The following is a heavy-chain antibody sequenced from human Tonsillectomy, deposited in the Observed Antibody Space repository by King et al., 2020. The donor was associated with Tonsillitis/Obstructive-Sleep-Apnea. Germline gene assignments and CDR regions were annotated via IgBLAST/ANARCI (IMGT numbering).Heavy chain of an antibody. V-gene: IGHV5-10-1*01. D-gene: IGHD3-3*01. J-gene: IGHJ5*02. Sequence: PLVESGAEVKKPGESLRISCRGSGYSFTSNWISWVRPMPGKGLEWMGRIDPSDSYTNYSPSFQGHDPISTDKSISTAYLQWSSLKASDTAIYYCARHGGRYDFWSGLGTGDWFDPWGQGTLVTVSS. CDR2: IDPSDSYT. CDR1: GYSFTSNW. CDR3: ARHGGRYDFWSGLGTGDWFDP.